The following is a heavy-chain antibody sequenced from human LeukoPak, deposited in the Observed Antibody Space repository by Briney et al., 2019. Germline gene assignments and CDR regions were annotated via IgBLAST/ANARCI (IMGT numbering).Heavy chain of an antibody. Sequence: SETLSLTYTVSGGSISSYYWSWIRQPPGKGLEWIGYIYYSGSTNYNPSLKSRVTISVDTSKNQFSLKLSSVTAADTAVYYCARGPSTCSGGSRYFSPTYYYWGQGTLVTVSS. CDR2: IYYSGST. CDR3: ARGPSTCSGGSRYFSPTYYY. CDR1: GGSISSYY. V-gene: IGHV4-59*08. J-gene: IGHJ4*02. D-gene: IGHD2-15*01.